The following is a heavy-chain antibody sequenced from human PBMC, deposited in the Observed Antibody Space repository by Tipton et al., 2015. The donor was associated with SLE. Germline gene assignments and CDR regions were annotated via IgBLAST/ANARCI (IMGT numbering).Heavy chain of an antibody. CDR1: GFTFSSYG. D-gene: IGHD6-13*01. CDR2: IWYDGSNK. CDR3: AKNTRRQLAPYYFDY. J-gene: IGHJ4*02. V-gene: IGHV3-33*06. Sequence: QLVQSGGGVVQPGRSLRLSCAASGFTFSSYGMHWVRQAPGKGLEWVAVIWYDGSNKYYADSVKSRFTISRDNSKNTLYLQMNSLRAEDTAVYYCAKNTRRQLAPYYFDYWGQGTLVTVSS.